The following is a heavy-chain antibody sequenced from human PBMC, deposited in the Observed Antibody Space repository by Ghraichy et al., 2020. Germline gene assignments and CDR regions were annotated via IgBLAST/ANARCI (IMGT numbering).Heavy chain of an antibody. J-gene: IGHJ6*02. CDR1: GDFLSSDY. CDR2: TYYTGST. D-gene: IGHD3-16*01. CDR3: ARGVSVKYYGMDV. Sequence: SQTLSLTCTVSGDFLSSDYWSWIRQPPGKGLECIGYTYYTGSTHYNPSLKSRITISVDRSKNQISLRLRSVTAADTGVYYCARGVSVKYYGMDVWGQGTTVAVSS. V-gene: IGHV4-59*01.